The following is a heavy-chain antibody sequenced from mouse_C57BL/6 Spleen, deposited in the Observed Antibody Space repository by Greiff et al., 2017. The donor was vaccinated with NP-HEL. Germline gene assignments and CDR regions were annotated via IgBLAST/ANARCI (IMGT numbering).Heavy chain of an antibody. D-gene: IGHD1-1*01. J-gene: IGHJ4*01. CDR2: ISYDGSN. Sequence: EVKLQESGPGLVKPSQSLSLTCSVTGYSITSGYYWNWIRQFPGNKLEWMGYISYDGSNNYNPSLKNRISITRDTSKNQFFLKLNSVTTEDTATYYCARDRGTTVVGSYAMDYWGQGTSVTVSS. V-gene: IGHV3-6*01. CDR1: GYSITSGYY. CDR3: ARDRGTTVVGSYAMDY.